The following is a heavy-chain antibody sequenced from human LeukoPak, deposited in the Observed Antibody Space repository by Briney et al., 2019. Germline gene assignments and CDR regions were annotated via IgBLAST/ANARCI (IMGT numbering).Heavy chain of an antibody. CDR1: GFTFSDYY. Sequence: GGSLRLSCAASGFTFSDYYMSWLRQAPGKGLEWVSSISGSGITIYYADSLWGRFTISRDNANNSLFLKMNSLRADDTAVYYCVRDRRAHVPPYYYYMDVWGKGTTVTVSS. J-gene: IGHJ6*03. CDR3: VRDRRAHVPPYYYYMDV. CDR2: ISGSGITI. V-gene: IGHV3-11*01. D-gene: IGHD6-6*01.